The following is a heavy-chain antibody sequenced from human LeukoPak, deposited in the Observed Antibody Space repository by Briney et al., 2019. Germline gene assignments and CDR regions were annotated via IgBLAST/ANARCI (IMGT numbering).Heavy chain of an antibody. CDR2: ISSSSSYK. CDR3: ARFIYGDYPDYFDY. D-gene: IGHD4-17*01. V-gene: IGHV3-21*01. CDR1: GFTFSSYA. Sequence: GGSLRLSCAASGFTFSSYAMNWVRQAPGKGLEWVLSISSSSSYKYYADSVKGRFTISRDNANYSLYLQMNSLRAEDTAVYYCARFIYGDYPDYFDYWGQGTLVTVSS. J-gene: IGHJ4*02.